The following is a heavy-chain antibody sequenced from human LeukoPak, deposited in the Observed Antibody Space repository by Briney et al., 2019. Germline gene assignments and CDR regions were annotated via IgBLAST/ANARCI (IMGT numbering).Heavy chain of an antibody. Sequence: PGGSLRLFCGASGFTFSSYWMHWVRQAPGKGLVWVSRIKSDGSYTSYADSVKGRFTISRDNAKNTLYLQMNSLRAEDTAVYYCSRDFGGAWGQGTLVTVSS. CDR3: SRDFGGA. CDR2: IKSDGSYT. J-gene: IGHJ5*02. V-gene: IGHV3-74*01. D-gene: IGHD3-10*01. CDR1: GFTFSSYW.